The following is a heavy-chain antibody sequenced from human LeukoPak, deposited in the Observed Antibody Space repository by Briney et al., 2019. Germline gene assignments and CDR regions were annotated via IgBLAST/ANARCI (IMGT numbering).Heavy chain of an antibody. CDR2: FDPEDGET. V-gene: IGHV1-24*01. CDR3: ATLGGSYYYFDY. D-gene: IGHD1-26*01. J-gene: IGHJ4*02. Sequence: ASVTVSCKVSGYTLTELSMHWVRQAPGKGLEWMGGFDPEDGETIYAQKFQGRVTMTEDTSTDTAYMELSSLRSEDTAVYYCATLGGSYYYFDYWGQGTLVTVSS. CDR1: GYTLTELS.